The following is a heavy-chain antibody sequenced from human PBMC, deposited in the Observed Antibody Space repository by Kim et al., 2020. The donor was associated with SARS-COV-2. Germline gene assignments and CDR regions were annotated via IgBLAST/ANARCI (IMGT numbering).Heavy chain of an antibody. Sequence: GGSLRLSCTASGVTFDGYAMHWVRQVPGKGLEWVSLISGDGETTSYADSVKGRFTISRDNSENSLYLNMNSLRTEDTALYYCEKDIRDPLWRCTSYNCHSDYGLDVWGPGATVTVSS. CDR3: EKDIRDPLWRCTSYNCHSDYGLDV. D-gene: IGHD1-20*01. CDR2: ISGDGETT. V-gene: IGHV3-43*02. J-gene: IGHJ6*02. CDR1: GVTFDGYA.